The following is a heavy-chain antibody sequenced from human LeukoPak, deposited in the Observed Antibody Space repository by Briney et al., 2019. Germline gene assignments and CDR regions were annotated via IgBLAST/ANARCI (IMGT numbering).Heavy chain of an antibody. J-gene: IGHJ6*04. V-gene: IGHV3-48*03. CDR1: GFTLSSYE. CDR3: AELGITMIGGV. D-gene: IGHD3-10*02. Sequence: PGGSLRLSCAASGFTLSSYEMNWVRQATGKGLEWVSYISSSGSTIYYADPVKGRFTISRDNAKNSLYLQMNSLRAEDTAVYYCAELGITMIGGVWGKGTTVTISS. CDR2: ISSSGSTI.